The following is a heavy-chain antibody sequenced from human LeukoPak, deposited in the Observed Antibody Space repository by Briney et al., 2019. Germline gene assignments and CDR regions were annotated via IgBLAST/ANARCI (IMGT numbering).Heavy chain of an antibody. V-gene: IGHV3-21*01. CDR1: GFTFSSYS. CDR2: ISSSSSYI. Sequence: PGGSLRLSCAASGFTFSSYSMNWVRQAPGKGLEWVSSISSSSSYIYYADSVKGRFTISRDNAKNSLYLQMNSLRAEDTAVYYCARDLGSYYYGSGRVYFDYWGQGTLVTVSS. CDR3: ARDLGSYYYGSGRVYFDY. J-gene: IGHJ4*02. D-gene: IGHD3-10*01.